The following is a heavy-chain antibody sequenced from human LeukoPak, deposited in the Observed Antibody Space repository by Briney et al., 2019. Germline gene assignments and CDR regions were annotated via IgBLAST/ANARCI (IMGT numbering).Heavy chain of an antibody. V-gene: IGHV5-51*01. CDR2: IYPGDSDT. D-gene: IGHD5-18*01. CDR1: GYNFNTFW. CDR3: ARVNGYNYGRDFDY. J-gene: IGHJ4*02. Sequence: GESLKISCRGSGYNFNTFWIGWVRQMPGKGPEWMGIIYPGDSDTRYSPSFQGQVTISADKSISTAYLQWSSLKASDTAMYYCARVNGYNYGRDFDYWGQGTLVTVSS.